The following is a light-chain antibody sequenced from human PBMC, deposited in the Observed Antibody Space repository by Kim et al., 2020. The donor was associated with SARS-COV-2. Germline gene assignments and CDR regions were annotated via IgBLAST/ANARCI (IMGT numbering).Light chain of an antibody. Sequence: DVVMTQSPRSLPVTLGQPASMSCRSSQSRVHRDGNTYLIWFQQRPDQSPRRLIYKVSIRDSGVPDRFSGSGSGTDFTLKISRVEAEDVGTYYCMQATPEAFTFGPGTKVDI. CDR3: MQATPEAFT. CDR2: KVS. V-gene: IGKV2-30*02. CDR1: QSRVHRDGNTY. J-gene: IGKJ3*01.